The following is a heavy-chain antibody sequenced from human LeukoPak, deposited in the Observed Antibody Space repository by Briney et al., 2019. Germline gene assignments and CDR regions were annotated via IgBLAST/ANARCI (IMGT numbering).Heavy chain of an antibody. V-gene: IGHV4-59*01. CDR1: GGSISTYY. CDR2: IYHSGGT. J-gene: IGHJ1*01. D-gene: IGHD6-6*01. CDR3: ARGGAARLHFQN. Sequence: SETLSLTCTVSGGSISTYYWNWIRQPPGKGLEWIGYIYHSGGTNYNPSLQSRVTISVDTSKNQFSLNLNSVTAADTAVYYCARGGAARLHFQNWGQGTLVTVSS.